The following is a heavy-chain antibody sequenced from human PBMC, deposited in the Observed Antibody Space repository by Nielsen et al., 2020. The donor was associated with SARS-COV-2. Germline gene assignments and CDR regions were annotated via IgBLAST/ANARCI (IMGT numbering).Heavy chain of an antibody. CDR2: IIPIFGTA. D-gene: IGHD3-16*02. CDR1: GGTFSSYA. Sequence: SVKVSCKASGGTFSSYAISWVRQAPGQGLEWMRGIIPIFGTANYAQKFQGRVTITADKSTSTAYMELSSLRSEDTAVYYCARETVLGPMITFGGVIDYWGQGTLVTVSS. V-gene: IGHV1-69*06. J-gene: IGHJ4*02. CDR3: ARETVLGPMITFGGVIDY.